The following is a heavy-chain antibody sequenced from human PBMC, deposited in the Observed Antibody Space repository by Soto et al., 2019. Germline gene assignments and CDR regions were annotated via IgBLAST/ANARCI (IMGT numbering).Heavy chain of an antibody. D-gene: IGHD1-26*01. CDR2: MQPSTGRT. CDR3: ARGVSAGVDY. V-gene: IGHV1-8*01. J-gene: IGHJ4*02. CDR1: GYSFTSLD. Sequence: PGESLKISCKASGYSFTSLDINWVRQTAGQGLEWMGWMQPSTGRTGYAQKFQGRVTMTRDTSINTAYMELTTLTSDDTAFYYCARGVSAGVDYWGQGTLVTVS.